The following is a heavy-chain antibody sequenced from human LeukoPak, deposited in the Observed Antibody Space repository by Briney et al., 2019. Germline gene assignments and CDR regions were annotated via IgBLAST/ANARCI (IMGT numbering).Heavy chain of an antibody. J-gene: IGHJ4*02. D-gene: IGHD2-2*01. Sequence: GGSLRLSCAASGFTFSSYAMHWVRQAPGKGLEWVAVISYDGSNKYYADSVKGRFTISRDNSKNTLCLQMNSLRAEDTAVYYCARDGGIVVVPAAMFDYWGQGTLVTVSS. V-gene: IGHV3-30-3*01. CDR3: ARDGGIVVVPAAMFDY. CDR1: GFTFSSYA. CDR2: ISYDGSNK.